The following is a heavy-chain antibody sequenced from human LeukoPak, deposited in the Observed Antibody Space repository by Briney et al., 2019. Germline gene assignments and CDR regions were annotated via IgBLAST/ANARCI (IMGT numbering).Heavy chain of an antibody. CDR2: ISGSGGSR. CDR1: GFTVSSNY. J-gene: IGHJ4*02. Sequence: GGSLRLSCAASGFTVSSNYMSWVRQAPGKGLEWVSVISGSGGSRYYADSVKGRFTISRDNSKNTLDLQMNSLRVEDTAVYYCAKDLLFSRAGKFDSWGQGTLVTVSS. V-gene: IGHV3-23*01. D-gene: IGHD2/OR15-2a*01. CDR3: AKDLLFSRAGKFDS.